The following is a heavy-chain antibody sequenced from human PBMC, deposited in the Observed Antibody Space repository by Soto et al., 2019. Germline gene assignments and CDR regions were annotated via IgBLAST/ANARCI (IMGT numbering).Heavy chain of an antibody. CDR1: VFSLSTSGAG. CDR2: ISWKDEK. D-gene: IGHD3-10*01. J-gene: IGHJ4*02. Sequence: QITLKESGPTLVKPTQTLTVTCTFSVFSLSTSGAGVGWIRQSPGKAPEWLALISWKDEKRYNPGLKSRLTITKDTSKNQVVLTMTALDPVDTATYFCAHTYGRNYYRLYFDSWGQGTLVTVSS. CDR3: AHTYGRNYYRLYFDS. V-gene: IGHV2-5*01.